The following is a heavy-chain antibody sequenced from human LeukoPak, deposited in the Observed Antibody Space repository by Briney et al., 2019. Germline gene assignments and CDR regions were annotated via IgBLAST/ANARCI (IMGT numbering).Heavy chain of an antibody. J-gene: IGHJ5*02. CDR3: ARDTTGSPRWFDP. D-gene: IGHD2/OR15-2a*01. CDR2: IYNSGST. V-gene: IGHV4-59*01. CDR1: GGSISIYY. Sequence: SETLSLTCTVSGGSISIYYWSWIRQPPGKGLEWIGYIYNSGSTIYNPSLKSRVTISEDTSKNQFSLKLTSVTAADTAVYFCARDTTGSPRWFDPWGQGALVTVSS.